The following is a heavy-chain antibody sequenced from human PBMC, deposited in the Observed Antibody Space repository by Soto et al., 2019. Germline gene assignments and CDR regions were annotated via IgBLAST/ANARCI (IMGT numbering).Heavy chain of an antibody. CDR1: GYTFTSYG. Sequence: ASVKVSCKASGYTFTSYGISWVRQAPGQGLEWMGWISAYNGNTNYAQKLQGRVTMTTDTSTSTAYMELRSLRSDDTAVYYCAREGYDYIWGSYRHYYFDYWGQGTLVTVS. CDR2: ISAYNGNT. V-gene: IGHV1-18*01. J-gene: IGHJ4*02. D-gene: IGHD3-16*02. CDR3: AREGYDYIWGSYRHYYFDY.